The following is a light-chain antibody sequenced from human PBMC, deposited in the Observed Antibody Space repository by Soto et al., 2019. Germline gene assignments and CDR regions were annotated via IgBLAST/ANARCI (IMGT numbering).Light chain of an antibody. V-gene: IGKV1-39*01. J-gene: IGKJ1*01. CDR1: QNITKF. CDR2: VTS. CDR3: QQTYSAPGT. Sequence: DIQMTQSPASLSASVGDRVTVTCRPSQNITKFLNWYQEKPGQAPKVLIYVTSNLENGVPSRFSGCRSGTEFTLTISSLQPEDFATYYCQQTYSAPGTFGQGTRVEV.